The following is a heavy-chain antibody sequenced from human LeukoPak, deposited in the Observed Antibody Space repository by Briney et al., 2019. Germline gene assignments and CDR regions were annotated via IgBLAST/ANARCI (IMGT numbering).Heavy chain of an antibody. CDR1: GYTFTDYS. CDR2: INPNSGDT. Sequence: GASVKVSCKASGYTFTDYSMHWVRQAPGQGLEWMGWINPNSGDTDYAQKFQGRVTMTSDTSISTAYLEVSRLTSDDTAVYFCARDAIAAAGAGAWGQGTLVTVSS. CDR3: ARDAIAAAGAGA. D-gene: IGHD6-13*01. V-gene: IGHV1-2*02. J-gene: IGHJ4*02.